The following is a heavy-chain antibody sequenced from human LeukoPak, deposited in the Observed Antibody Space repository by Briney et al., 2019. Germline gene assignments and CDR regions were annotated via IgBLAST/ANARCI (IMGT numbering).Heavy chain of an antibody. CDR3: TRSVLLVRSWFDP. CDR1: GYAFTSYG. D-gene: IGHD3-22*01. Sequence: ASVKVSCKASGYAFTSYGITWVRQAPGQGLEWMGWVSAYNGDTTYAQKLQGRVTMTTDTSTSTAYMELRSLTSDDTAVYYCTRSVLLVRSWFDPWGQGTLVNVSS. CDR2: VSAYNGDT. J-gene: IGHJ5*02. V-gene: IGHV1-18*01.